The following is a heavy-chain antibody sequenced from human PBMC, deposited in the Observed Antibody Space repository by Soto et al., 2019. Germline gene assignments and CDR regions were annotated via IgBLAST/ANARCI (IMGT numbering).Heavy chain of an antibody. D-gene: IGHD5-12*01. Sequence: EVQLVESGGGLVKWGGSLTLSCAASGFMFSSYRMNWVRQAPGKGLEWVAYITSSRSNFTNYADSVKGRFTISRDNAKNSVYLQMNSLTAEDTAVYYCVRDRGYSGYTYWGQGILVTVSA. V-gene: IGHV3-21*05. CDR2: ITSSRSNFT. J-gene: IGHJ4*02. CDR1: GFMFSSYR. CDR3: VRDRGYSGYTY.